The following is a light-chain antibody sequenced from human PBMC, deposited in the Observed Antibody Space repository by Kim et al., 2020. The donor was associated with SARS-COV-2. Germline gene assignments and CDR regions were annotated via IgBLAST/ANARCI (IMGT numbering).Light chain of an antibody. V-gene: IGLV3-1*01. CDR3: QAWDSSVI. Sequence: SYELTQPPSVSVSPGQTATITCSGNDLGDKYASWYQHKTGPSPVLVIYQDTKRPSGIPERFSGSNSGSTATLTISGTQAIDEADYYCQAWDSSVIFGGGTQLTVL. J-gene: IGLJ2*01. CDR1: DLGDKY. CDR2: QDT.